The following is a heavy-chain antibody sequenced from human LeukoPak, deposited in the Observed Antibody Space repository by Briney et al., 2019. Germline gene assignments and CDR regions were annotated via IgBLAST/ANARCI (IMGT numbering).Heavy chain of an antibody. CDR2: IIPIFGTA. Sequence: SVKVSCKASGGTLSSYVISWVRQAPGQGLEWMGWIIPIFGTANYAQKFQGRVTITADESTSTAYMELSSLRSEDTAVYYCARGRESDAFDIWGQGTMVTVSS. D-gene: IGHD1-26*01. J-gene: IGHJ3*02. V-gene: IGHV1-69*13. CDR3: ARGRESDAFDI. CDR1: GGTLSSYV.